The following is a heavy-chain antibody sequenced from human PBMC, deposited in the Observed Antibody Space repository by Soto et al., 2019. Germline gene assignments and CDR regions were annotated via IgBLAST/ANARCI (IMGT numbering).Heavy chain of an antibody. Sequence: PSETLSLTCTVSGGSISSYYWSWIRQPPGKGLEWIGYIYYSGSTNYNPSLKSRVTISVDTSKNQFSLKLSSVTAADTAVYYCARGAFSGWLDYWGQGTLVTLSS. CDR1: GGSISSYY. CDR2: IYYSGST. CDR3: ARGAFSGWLDY. D-gene: IGHD6-19*01. V-gene: IGHV4-59*01. J-gene: IGHJ4*02.